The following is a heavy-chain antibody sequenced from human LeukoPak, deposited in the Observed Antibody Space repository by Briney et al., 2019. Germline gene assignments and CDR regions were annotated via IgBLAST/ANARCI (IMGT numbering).Heavy chain of an antibody. Sequence: ASVKVSCKASGYTFTSYDINWMRQATGQGLEWMGWMNPNSGNTGYAQKFQGRVTMTRNTSISTAYMELSSLRSEDTAVYYCARRLRFSFNWFDPWGQGTLVTVSS. CDR1: GYTFTSYD. V-gene: IGHV1-8*01. J-gene: IGHJ5*02. CDR2: MNPNSGNT. D-gene: IGHD5-12*01. CDR3: ARRLRFSFNWFDP.